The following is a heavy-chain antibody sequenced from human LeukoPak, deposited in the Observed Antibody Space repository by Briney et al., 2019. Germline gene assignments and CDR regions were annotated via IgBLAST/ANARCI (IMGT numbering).Heavy chain of an antibody. D-gene: IGHD1-7*01. CDR1: GGSFSKTKYF. CDR2: VYHNGGT. CDR3: AGGGVVELDSKSHYYSQMDV. J-gene: IGHJ6*03. Sequence: PSETLSLTCTVSGGSFSKTKYFWGSIRQSPMKGLEWIGSVYHNGGTYFIPSLRSRASISLDTSKNHTILRVRSVTAAYTELCFVAGGGVVELDSKSHYYSQMDVWGKGTTVTVSS. V-gene: IGHV4-39*02.